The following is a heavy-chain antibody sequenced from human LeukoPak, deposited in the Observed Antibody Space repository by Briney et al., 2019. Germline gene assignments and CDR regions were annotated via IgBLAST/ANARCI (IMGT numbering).Heavy chain of an antibody. CDR1: GFTFSGYE. Sequence: GGSLRLSCAASGFTFSGYEMNWVRQAPGKGLEWISYICGRGVTIFSADSVKGRFTISRDNAKNLLYLQMNSLRAEDTAVYYCARDLYYFGSANYVPGLPDYWGQGTLVTVSS. J-gene: IGHJ4*02. CDR3: ARDLYYFGSANYVPGLPDY. D-gene: IGHD3-10*01. V-gene: IGHV3-48*03. CDR2: ICGRGVTI.